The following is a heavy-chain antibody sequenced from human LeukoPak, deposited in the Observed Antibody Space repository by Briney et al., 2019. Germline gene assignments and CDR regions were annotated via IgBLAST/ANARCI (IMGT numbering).Heavy chain of an antibody. D-gene: IGHD3-22*01. CDR3: VRGGSSGYWSLTDFDY. V-gene: IGHV3-13*01. CDR2: IGTAGDS. Sequence: GGSLRLSCAASGFTFSSYDMHWVRQAAGKGLEWVSVIGTAGDSYYPGSVRGRFTISRENAKNSFYLQMNSLRAGDTAVYYCVRGGSSGYWSLTDFDYWGQGTLVTVSS. CDR1: GFTFSSYD. J-gene: IGHJ4*02.